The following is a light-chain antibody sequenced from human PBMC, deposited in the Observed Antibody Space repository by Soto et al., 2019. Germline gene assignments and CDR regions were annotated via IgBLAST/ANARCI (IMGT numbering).Light chain of an antibody. Sequence: NFMLTQPHSVSESPGKTVTLSCTGSSGSIASNYVQWYQQRPGSAPTVVIYADDQRPSGVPDRFSGSIDRSSNSASLTISGLKTEDEADYYCQSYVSLNLVFXTGTKVTVL. CDR1: SGSIASNY. J-gene: IGLJ1*01. CDR2: ADD. V-gene: IGLV6-57*02. CDR3: QSYVSLNLV.